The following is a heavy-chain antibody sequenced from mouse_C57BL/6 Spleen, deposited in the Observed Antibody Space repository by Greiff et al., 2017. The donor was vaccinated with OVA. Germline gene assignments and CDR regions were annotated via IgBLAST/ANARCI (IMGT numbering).Heavy chain of an antibody. CDR1: GYSITSGYY. J-gene: IGHJ4*01. CDR3: ARGLYREYSLDY. CDR2: KSSDGSN. Sequence: ESGPGLVKPSQSLSLTCSVTGYSITSGYYWNLIRQFPGNILECMGFKSSDGSNNYNPYLKNRISITRDTSKNQFFMKFNPVTTEDTATYYCARGLYREYSLDYWGQGTSVTVSS. D-gene: IGHD6-2*01. V-gene: IGHV3-6*01.